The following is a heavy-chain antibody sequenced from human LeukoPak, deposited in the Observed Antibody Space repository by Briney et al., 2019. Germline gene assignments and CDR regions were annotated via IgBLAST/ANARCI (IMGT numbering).Heavy chain of an antibody. J-gene: IGHJ4*02. V-gene: IGHV3-23*01. D-gene: IGHD6-19*01. CDR1: GFTFSNNA. CDR3: AKEAIAVAGTFFDY. CDR2: TSTSGGSA. Sequence: GGSLRLSCAASGFTFSNNAMSWVRQAPGKGLEWVSATSTSGGSAYYADSVKGRFTISRDNSKNTLYLQMNSLRAEDTAVYYCAKEAIAVAGTFFDYWGQGTLVTVSS.